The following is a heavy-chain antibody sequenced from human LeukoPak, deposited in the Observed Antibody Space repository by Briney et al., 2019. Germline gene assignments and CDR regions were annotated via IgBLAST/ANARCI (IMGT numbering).Heavy chain of an antibody. CDR2: ISTTRRYI. CDR1: GFTFSTYS. D-gene: IGHD4-17*01. V-gene: IGHV3-21*01. CDR3: ARNDYGDYGDYMDV. Sequence: GGSLRLSCAASGFTFSTYSMNWVRQAPGKGLEWVSSISTTRRYIYYADSMKGRFTMSRDNAKNSLYLQMNSLRAEDTAVYYCARNDYGDYGDYMDVWGKGTTVTISS. J-gene: IGHJ6*03.